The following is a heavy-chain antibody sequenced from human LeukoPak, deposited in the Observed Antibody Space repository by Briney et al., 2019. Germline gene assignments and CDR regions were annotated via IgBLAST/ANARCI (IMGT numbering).Heavy chain of an antibody. CDR2: IDQHGTEK. V-gene: IGHV3-7*01. CDR3: AKAVVAADSFEY. Sequence: GGSLRLSCAASGFIFSDYYMNWVRQAPGKGLGWVANIDQHGTEKQYVESVKGRFTISRDNTKNSVYLLMDNLRVEDTAVYYCAKAVVAADSFEYWGQGTQVTVSS. D-gene: IGHD2-15*01. CDR1: GFIFSDYY. J-gene: IGHJ4*02.